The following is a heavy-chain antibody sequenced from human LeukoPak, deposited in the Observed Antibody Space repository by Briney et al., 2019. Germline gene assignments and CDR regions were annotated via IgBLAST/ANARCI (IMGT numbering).Heavy chain of an antibody. CDR3: AKDAVRTPQIDH. CDR2: ISYDGTEK. J-gene: IGHJ4*02. D-gene: IGHD1-1*01. V-gene: IGHV3-30*18. Sequence: GGSLRLSCAASGFTFNTFGMHWVRQAPGKGLEWVAVISYDGTEKYYADSLKGRFTISRDSSKNTLYLQMNSLRAEDTAVYYCAKDAVRTPQIDHWGQGALVTVSS. CDR1: GFTFNTFG.